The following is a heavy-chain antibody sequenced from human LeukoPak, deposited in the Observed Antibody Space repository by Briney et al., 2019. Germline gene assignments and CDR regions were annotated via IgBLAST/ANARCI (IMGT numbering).Heavy chain of an antibody. CDR3: ARDGIVGAGRPY. CDR2: TNPNSGNT. V-gene: IGHV1-8*01. Sequence: ASVKVSCKASGYTFTSYDINWVRQATGQGLEWMGWTNPNSGNTGYAQKFQGRVTMTRNTSISTAHMELSSLRSEDTAVYYCARDGIVGAGRPYWGQGTLVTVSS. J-gene: IGHJ4*02. CDR1: GYTFTSYD. D-gene: IGHD1-26*01.